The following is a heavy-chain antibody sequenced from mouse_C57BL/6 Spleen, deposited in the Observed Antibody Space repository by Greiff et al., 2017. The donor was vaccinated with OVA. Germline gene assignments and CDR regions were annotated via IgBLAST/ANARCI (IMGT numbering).Heavy chain of an antibody. CDR2: IYPGDGDT. V-gene: IGHV1-82*01. Sequence: QVQLQQSGPELVKPGASVKISCKASGYAFSRSWMNWVKQRPGKGLEWIGRIYPGDGDTNYNGKFKGKATLTADKSSSTAYMQLSSLTSEDSAVYFCAIITSVEGDYWGQGTTLTVSS. CDR3: AIITSVEGDY. D-gene: IGHD1-1*01. J-gene: IGHJ2*01. CDR1: GYAFSRSW.